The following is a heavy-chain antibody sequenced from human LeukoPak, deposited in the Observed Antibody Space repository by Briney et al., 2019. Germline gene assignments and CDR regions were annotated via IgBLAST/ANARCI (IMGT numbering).Heavy chain of an antibody. Sequence: RGSLRLSCAASGFTLSNYTMNWVRQAPGKGLEWVSYISSSPGSISYADSVKGRFTISRDNAKNSLYLQMNSLRAEDTAVYYCARAKDGDYGPGDFWGQGALVTVSS. CDR1: GFTLSNYT. J-gene: IGHJ4*02. CDR3: ARAKDGDYGPGDF. CDR2: ISSSPGSI. D-gene: IGHD4-17*01. V-gene: IGHV3-48*04.